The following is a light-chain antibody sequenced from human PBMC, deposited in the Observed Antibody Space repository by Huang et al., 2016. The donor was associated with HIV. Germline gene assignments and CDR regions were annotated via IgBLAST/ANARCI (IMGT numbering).Light chain of an antibody. CDR1: QSVSSN. J-gene: IGKJ1*01. CDR3: QQYNNWPVT. CDR2: DAS. Sequence: EIVMTQSQATLSVSPGDRATLSCRASQSVSSNFAWYQQKPGKAPMLLIYDASTRATGIPARFSGSGSGTEFSLTISSLQSEDFAIYYFQQYNNWPVTFGQGTKVDIK. V-gene: IGKV3-15*01.